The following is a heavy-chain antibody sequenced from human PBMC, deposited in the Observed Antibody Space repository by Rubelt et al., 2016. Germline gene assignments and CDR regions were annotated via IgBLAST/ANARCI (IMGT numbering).Heavy chain of an antibody. CDR3: AREPRSHVSDWYPVVPRLDH. D-gene: IGHD6-19*01. J-gene: IGHJ4*02. CDR2: ISAYDGNT. V-gene: IGHV1-18*01. CDR1: GYTFISYG. Sequence: QIQLVQSGPEVEKPGASVKVSCKASGYTFISYGISWIRQAPGQGLEWMGWISAYDGNTNYAQKGQGVVTMTTDTSTSTAYMELRVLRSDDTAVYYCAREPRSHVSDWYPVVPRLDHWGQGTLVTVSS.